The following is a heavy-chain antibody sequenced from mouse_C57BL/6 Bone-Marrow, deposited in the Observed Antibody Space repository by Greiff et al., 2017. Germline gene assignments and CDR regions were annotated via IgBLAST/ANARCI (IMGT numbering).Heavy chain of an antibody. CDR2: IYPGSGNT. J-gene: IGHJ2*01. CDR3: SREVYYAFDY. Sequence: QVQLKESGPELVKPGASVKISCKASGYTFTDYYINWVKQRPGQGLEWIGWIYPGSGNTKYNEKFKGKATLTVDTSSSTAYMQLSRLTSVDAAVSLCSREVYYAFDYWGQGTTLTVSS. V-gene: IGHV1-84*01. D-gene: IGHD1-1*02. CDR1: GYTFTDYY.